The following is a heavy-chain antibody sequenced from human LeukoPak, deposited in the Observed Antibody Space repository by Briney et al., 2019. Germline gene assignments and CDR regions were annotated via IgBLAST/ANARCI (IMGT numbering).Heavy chain of an antibody. V-gene: IGHV1-46*01. CDR1: GYTLTVYY. Sequence: ASVKVSCKASGYTLTVYYMHWVRQAPGQGLEWMGVINLSAGTTNYAQKFQGRVTMTRDMSTSTVYMELSSPTSEDTAVYYCAREMGVGSTMGYFYYWGQGTLVTVSS. CDR3: AREMGVGSTMGYFYY. CDR2: INLSAGTT. D-gene: IGHD1-26*01. J-gene: IGHJ4*02.